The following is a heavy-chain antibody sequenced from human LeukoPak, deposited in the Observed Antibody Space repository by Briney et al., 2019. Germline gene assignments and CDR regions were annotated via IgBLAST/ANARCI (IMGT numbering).Heavy chain of an antibody. V-gene: IGHV4-59*13. J-gene: IGHJ4*02. D-gene: IGHD3-16*01. CDR3: ARYLRQPGTFYLDH. CDR2: IYYSGTT. Sequence: SETLSLTCTVSGASISSDYWTWIRQPPGMGLEWIGYIYYSGTTNYNPSLKSRVTMSVDTSRNQFSLELPPVTAADSAVYYCARYLRQPGTFYLDHWGQGTLVTVSS. CDR1: GASISSDY.